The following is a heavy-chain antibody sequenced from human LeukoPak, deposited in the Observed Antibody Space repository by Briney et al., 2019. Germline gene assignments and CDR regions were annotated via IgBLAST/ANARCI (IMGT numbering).Heavy chain of an antibody. V-gene: IGHV4-38-2*01. CDR2: TYHSGST. Sequence: PSETLSLTCAVSGYSISSGYYWGWIRQPPGKGLEWIGNTYHSGSTHYNPSLKSRVTMSVDTSKNQFSLKLSSVTAADTAVYYCARGLYYMDVWGEGTTVTVSS. CDR1: GYSISSGYY. D-gene: IGHD3-16*01. J-gene: IGHJ6*03. CDR3: ARGLYYMDV.